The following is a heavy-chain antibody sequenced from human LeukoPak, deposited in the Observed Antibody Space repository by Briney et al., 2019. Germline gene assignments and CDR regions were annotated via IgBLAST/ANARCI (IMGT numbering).Heavy chain of an antibody. D-gene: IGHD5-24*01. V-gene: IGHV3-74*01. CDR2: INPDYSGT. J-gene: IGHJ3*02. Sequence: GGSLRLSCKGSGFSFSTSWIHWVRQAPGEGLVWVSRINPDYSGTDYADSVRGRFTISRDNAKNTVFLQMNSLRAEDTAVYYCARPPDGLANAFDIWGLGTVVTVSS. CDR3: ARPPDGLANAFDI. CDR1: GFSFSTSW.